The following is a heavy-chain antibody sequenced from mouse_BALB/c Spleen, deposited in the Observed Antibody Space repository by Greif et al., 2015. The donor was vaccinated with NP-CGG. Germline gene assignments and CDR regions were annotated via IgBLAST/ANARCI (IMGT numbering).Heavy chain of an antibody. CDR1: GYTFTSYV. V-gene: IGHV1-14*01. CDR3: ARKYCNYYFDY. J-gene: IGHJ2*01. Sequence: VQLQQPGPELVKPGASVKMSCKASGYTFTSYVMHWVKQKPGQGLEWIGYINPYNDGTKYNEKFKGKATLTSDKSSSTAYMELSSLTSEDSAVYYCARKYCNYYFDYWGQGTTLTVSS. CDR2: INPYNDGT. D-gene: IGHD2-10*02.